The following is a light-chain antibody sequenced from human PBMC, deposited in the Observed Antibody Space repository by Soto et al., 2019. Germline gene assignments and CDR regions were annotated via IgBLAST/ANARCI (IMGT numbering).Light chain of an antibody. V-gene: IGKV3-11*01. Sequence: EFVLTQSPATLSLSPGERATLSCRASQSVSSYLAWYQQKPGQAPRLLIYDASNRATGIPARFSGSGSGTDFTLTISSLEPEDFAVYYCQQRSNWRDTFGGGTKVEIK. CDR3: QQRSNWRDT. CDR2: DAS. CDR1: QSVSSY. J-gene: IGKJ4*01.